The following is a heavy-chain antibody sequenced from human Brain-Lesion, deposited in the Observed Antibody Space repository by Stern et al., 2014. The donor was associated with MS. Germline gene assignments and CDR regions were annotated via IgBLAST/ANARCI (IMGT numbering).Heavy chain of an antibody. J-gene: IGHJ4*02. V-gene: IGHV4-39*01. CDR2: IDYSGTT. D-gene: IGHD3-10*01. Sequence: QVQLQESGPGLVKPSETLSLTCSVSGGSVSSGGYYWGWIRQPPGRGLGWIASIDYSGTTFYTPSLKSRVAISVDTSKNQFSLKLTSVIAADTAVYYRVRRVRGDSGPDYWGQGSLVTVSS. CDR1: GGSVSSGGYY. CDR3: VRRVRGDSGPDY.